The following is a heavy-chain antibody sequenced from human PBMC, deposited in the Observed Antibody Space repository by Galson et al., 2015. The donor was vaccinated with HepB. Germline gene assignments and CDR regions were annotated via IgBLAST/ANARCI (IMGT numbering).Heavy chain of an antibody. Sequence: SLRPSCAASGFTFSSYGMHWVRQAPGKGLEWVSYISSSSNTIYYADSVKGRFTISRDNVKNSLYLQMNSLRAGDTAVYYCVFLRGNDLKPLDYWGQGTLVTVSS. J-gene: IGHJ4*02. CDR1: GFTFSSYG. CDR3: VFLRGNDLKPLDY. V-gene: IGHV3-48*04. CDR2: ISSSSNTI. D-gene: IGHD4-23*01.